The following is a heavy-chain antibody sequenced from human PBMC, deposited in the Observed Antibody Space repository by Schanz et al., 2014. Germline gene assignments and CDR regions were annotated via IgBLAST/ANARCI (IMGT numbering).Heavy chain of an antibody. CDR3: ARDRWDWNNAFDI. CDR1: GFTVSNNY. J-gene: IGHJ3*02. CDR2: IYSGGST. D-gene: IGHD1-1*01. Sequence: EVQLVESGGGLIQPGGSLRLSCAVSGFTVSNNYMSWVRQAPGKGLEWVSVIYSGGSTYYADSVKGRFTISRDNSKNTLYLQMNSLRAEDTAVYYCARDRWDWNNAFDIWGQGTMVTVSS. V-gene: IGHV3-53*01.